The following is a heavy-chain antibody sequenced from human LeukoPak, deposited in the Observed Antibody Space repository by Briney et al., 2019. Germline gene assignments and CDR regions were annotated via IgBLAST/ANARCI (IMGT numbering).Heavy chain of an antibody. CDR2: IKQDGSEK. D-gene: IGHD2/OR15-2a*01. CDR1: GFTFSSYW. J-gene: IGHJ4*02. V-gene: IGHV3-7*01. CDR3: AGWNIIVYFQVIDY. Sequence: GGSLRLSCAASGFTFSSYWMSWVRQAPGKGLEWVANIKQDGSEKYYVDSVKGRFTISRDNAKNSLYLQRNSLRAKDTAVYYCAGWNIIVYFQVIDYGAREPWSPSPQ.